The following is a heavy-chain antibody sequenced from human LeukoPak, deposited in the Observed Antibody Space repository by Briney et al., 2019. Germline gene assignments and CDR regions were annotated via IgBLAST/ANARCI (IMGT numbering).Heavy chain of an antibody. CDR2: ISSSGSTI. Sequence: GGSLRLSCAASGFTFSDYYMSWIRQAPGKGLECVSYISSSGSTIYYADSVKGRFTISRDNSKNTLYLQMKSLRAEETAEYYCAKGAGIVISLLYFDYWGQGTLVTVSS. CDR3: AKGAGIVISLLYFDY. CDR1: GFTFSDYY. D-gene: IGHD2-21*01. V-gene: IGHV3-11*01. J-gene: IGHJ4*02.